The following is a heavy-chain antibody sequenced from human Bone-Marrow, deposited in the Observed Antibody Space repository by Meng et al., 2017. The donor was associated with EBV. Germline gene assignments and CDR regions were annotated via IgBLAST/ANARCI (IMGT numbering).Heavy chain of an antibody. J-gene: IGHJ4*02. D-gene: IGHD3-16*01. CDR2: INHSGST. CDR1: GGSFSGYY. CDR3: ARPPTGRGSYLDY. Sequence: QGQLLRWGAGLLNPSETLSLTCAVYGGSFSGYYWSWIRQPPGKGLEWIGEINHSGSTNYNPSLKSRVTISVDTSKNQFSLKLSSVTAADTAVYYCARPPTGRGSYLDYWGQGTLVTVSS. V-gene: IGHV4-34*01.